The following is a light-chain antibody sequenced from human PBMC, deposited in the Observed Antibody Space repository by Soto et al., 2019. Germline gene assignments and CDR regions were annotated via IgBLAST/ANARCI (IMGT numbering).Light chain of an antibody. J-gene: IGKJ1*01. V-gene: IGKV3-15*01. CDR2: GAS. CDR1: QSVSSN. Sequence: EIVMTQSPATLSVSPGERATLSCRASQSVSSNLAWYHQKPGQAPRLLIYGASTRVTGIPARFSGRESGTECTLTNSTLQSEDFAVYYCQQYNNWLPGTFGQGTKVEIK. CDR3: QQYNNWLPGT.